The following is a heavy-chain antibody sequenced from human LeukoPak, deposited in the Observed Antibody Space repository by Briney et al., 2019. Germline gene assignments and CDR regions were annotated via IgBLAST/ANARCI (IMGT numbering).Heavy chain of an antibody. J-gene: IGHJ6*03. CDR3: AGSDYYYYMDV. CDR2: IYHSGST. V-gene: IGHV4-39*01. Sequence: SETLSLTCTVSGGSISSSSYYWGWIRQPPGKGLEWIGSIYHSGSTYYSPSLKSRVTISVDTSKNQFSLKLSSVTAADTAVFYCAGSDYYYYMDVWGKGTTVTVSS. CDR1: GGSISSSSYY. D-gene: IGHD3-10*01.